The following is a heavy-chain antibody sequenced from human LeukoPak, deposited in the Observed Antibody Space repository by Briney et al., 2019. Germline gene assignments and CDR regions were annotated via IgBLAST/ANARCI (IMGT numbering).Heavy chain of an antibody. V-gene: IGHV4-38-2*02. CDR3: ARGGNWVFDY. CDR2: VHFSGAT. Sequence: SETLSLTCIVSGVSISSDNYWGWIRQSPGKGLELIGSVHFSGATHYNPSLKSRITISIDKSKNQFSLKLSSVTAADTAVYYCARGGNWVFDYWGPGALVTASS. CDR1: GVSISSDNY. J-gene: IGHJ4*02. D-gene: IGHD1-1*01.